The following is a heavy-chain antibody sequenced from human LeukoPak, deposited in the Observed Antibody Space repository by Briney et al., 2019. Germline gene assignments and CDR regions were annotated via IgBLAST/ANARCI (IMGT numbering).Heavy chain of an antibody. V-gene: IGHV3-23*01. CDR3: ARSGVATCHY. CDR2: INPDGGS. CDR1: GFTFSDYA. Sequence: GGSLRLSCQASGFTFSDYAMSWIRQAPGKGLELVSSINPDGGSFFADSVSGRSTISRDDSRSVVYLQMNTLSAEDTAVYYCARSGVATCHYWGQGILVTVSS. J-gene: IGHJ4*02. D-gene: IGHD3-10*01.